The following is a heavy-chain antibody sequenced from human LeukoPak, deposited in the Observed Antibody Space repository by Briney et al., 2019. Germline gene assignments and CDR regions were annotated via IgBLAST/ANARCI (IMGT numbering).Heavy chain of an antibody. V-gene: IGHV3-53*01. CDR2: FYVGGAT. CDR1: GFSVTKNY. CDR3: ERRDGYHFFHY. D-gene: IGHD5-24*01. Sequence: GGSLRLFCAASGFSVTKNYMRWVRQAPGKGLEWVSVFYVGGATYYADSVKGRFTISRDNSENTLYLQMKSLRAEDTAVYYCERRDGYHFFHYGGQGTLVTVSS. J-gene: IGHJ4*02.